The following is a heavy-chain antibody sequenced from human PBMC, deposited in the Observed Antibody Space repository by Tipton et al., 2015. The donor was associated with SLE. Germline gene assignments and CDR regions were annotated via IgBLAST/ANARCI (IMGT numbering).Heavy chain of an antibody. J-gene: IGHJ4*02. CDR2: ISVYNLNT. V-gene: IGHV1-18*01. Sequence: QVQLVQSEAEVKKPGASVKVSCKASGYPFTSYTITWVRQAPGQGLEWMGWISVYNLNTKYAQKLQGRVTMAIDTSTSTAYMELRSLRSEDTAVYYCAIAVAGTLFFDYWGQGALVTVSS. CDR1: GYPFTSYT. CDR3: AIAVAGTLFFDY. D-gene: IGHD6-19*01.